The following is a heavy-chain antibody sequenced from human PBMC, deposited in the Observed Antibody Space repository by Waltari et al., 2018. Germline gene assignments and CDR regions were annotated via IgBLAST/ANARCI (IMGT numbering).Heavy chain of an antibody. CDR1: GFTFDDYA. V-gene: IGHV3-9*01. D-gene: IGHD6-13*01. CDR2: ISWNSGSI. Sequence: VQLVESGGGLVQPGRSLRLSCAASGFTFDDYAMHWVRQAPGKGLEWVSGISWNSGSIGYADSVKGRFTISRDNAKNSLYLQMNSLRAEDTALYYCAKDRQQLVPGDAFDIWGQGTMVTVSS. CDR3: AKDRQQLVPGDAFDI. J-gene: IGHJ3*02.